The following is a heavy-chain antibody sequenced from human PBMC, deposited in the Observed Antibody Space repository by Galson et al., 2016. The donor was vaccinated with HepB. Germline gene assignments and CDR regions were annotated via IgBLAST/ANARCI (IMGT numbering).Heavy chain of an antibody. V-gene: IGHV3-23*01. J-gene: IGHJ3*02. CDR1: GFIFSTYA. CDR2: IRGSGGGI. D-gene: IGHD3-10*01. Sequence: GSLRLSCAGSGFIFSTYAMSWVRQAPGKGLEWVSGIRGSGGGIDYADSVKGRFTVSRDNSKNTLYLQMSSLRAEDTAVYYCAKERESRLTMVRGVLDPFDIWGQGTLVTVSS. CDR3: AKERESRLTMVRGVLDPFDI.